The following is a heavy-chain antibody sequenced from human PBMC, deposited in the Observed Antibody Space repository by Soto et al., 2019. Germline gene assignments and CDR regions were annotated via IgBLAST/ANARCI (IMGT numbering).Heavy chain of an antibody. D-gene: IGHD3-10*01. CDR3: APPPGGEFGY. CDR2: ISYDGSKK. Sequence: GGSLRLSCAACGFTFSNNAMHWVRQAPGKGLEWVAFISYDGSKKYYAESVKGRFTISRDNSKNTLYLQMNSLKTEDTAVYYCAPPPGGEFGYWGQGTLVTVSS. V-gene: IGHV3-30*03. J-gene: IGHJ4*02. CDR1: GFTFSNNA.